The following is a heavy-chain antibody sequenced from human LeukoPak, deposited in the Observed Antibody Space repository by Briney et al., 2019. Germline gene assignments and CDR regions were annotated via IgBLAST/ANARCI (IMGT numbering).Heavy chain of an antibody. V-gene: IGHV4-59*08. J-gene: IGHJ4*02. CDR3: ARQGYDFWSGYYMIDY. CDR1: GGSISSYY. D-gene: IGHD3-3*01. Sequence: NSSETLSLTCTVSGGSISSYYWSWIRQPPGKGLEWIGYIYYSGSTNYNPSLKSRVTISVDTSKNQFSLKLSSVTAADTAVYYCARQGYDFWSGYYMIDYWGQGTLVTVSS. CDR2: IYYSGST.